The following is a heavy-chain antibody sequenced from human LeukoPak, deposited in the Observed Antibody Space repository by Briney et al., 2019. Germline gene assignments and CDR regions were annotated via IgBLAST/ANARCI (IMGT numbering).Heavy chain of an antibody. CDR1: GFTFVSYN. CDR2: ISSSSSMI. D-gene: IGHD1-1*01. Sequence: GGSLRLSCAASGFTFVSYNMNWVRQAPGKGLEWVAYISSSSSMIYYAGSVKGRFTVSRDSVKRSLYLQMNSLRAEDTAVYYCARDGNRDGDMDVWGKGTTVTVSS. J-gene: IGHJ6*03. CDR3: ARDGNRDGDMDV. V-gene: IGHV3-48*01.